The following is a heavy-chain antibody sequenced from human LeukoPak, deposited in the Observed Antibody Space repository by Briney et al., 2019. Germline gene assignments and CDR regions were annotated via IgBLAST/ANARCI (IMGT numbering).Heavy chain of an antibody. CDR1: GGSISSGGYY. Sequence: PSQTLSLTCTVSGGSISSGGYYWSWIRQPSGKGLEWIGYIYHSGSTYYNPSLKSRVTISVDRSKNQFSLKLSSVTAADTAVYYCAREGYDSSGYLYYFDYWGQGTLVTVSS. V-gene: IGHV4-30-2*01. D-gene: IGHD3-22*01. CDR3: AREGYDSSGYLYYFDY. CDR2: IYHSGST. J-gene: IGHJ4*02.